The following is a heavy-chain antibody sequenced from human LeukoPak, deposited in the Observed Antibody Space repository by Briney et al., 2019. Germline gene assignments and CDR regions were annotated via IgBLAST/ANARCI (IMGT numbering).Heavy chain of an antibody. CDR2: ISGSGGST. Sequence: GGSLRPSCAASGFTFSSYAMSWVRQAPGKGLEWVSAISGSGGSTYYADSVKGRFTISRDNSKNTLYLQMNSLRAEDTAVYYCANSRGYDSRYAFDIWGQGTMVTVSS. CDR3: ANSRGYDSRYAFDI. CDR1: GFTFSSYA. J-gene: IGHJ3*02. V-gene: IGHV3-23*01. D-gene: IGHD5-12*01.